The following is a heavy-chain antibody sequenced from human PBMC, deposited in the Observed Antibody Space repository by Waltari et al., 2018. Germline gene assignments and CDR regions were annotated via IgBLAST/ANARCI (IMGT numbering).Heavy chain of an antibody. V-gene: IGHV4-34*01. CDR3: ARRGYSYGSFWFDP. CDR1: GGSFSGYY. D-gene: IGHD5-18*01. Sequence: QVQLQQWGAGLLKPSETLSLTCAVYGGSFSGYYWSWLRQPPGKGLEWIGEINHSGSTNYNPSLKSRVTISVDTSKNQFSLKLSSVTAADTAVYYCARRGYSYGSFWFDPWGQGTLVTVSS. CDR2: INHSGST. J-gene: IGHJ5*02.